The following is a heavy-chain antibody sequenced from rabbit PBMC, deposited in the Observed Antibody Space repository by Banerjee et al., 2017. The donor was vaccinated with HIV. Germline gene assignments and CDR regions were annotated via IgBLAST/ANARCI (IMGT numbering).Heavy chain of an antibody. CDR3: ARSYGDYGYVNL. CDR2: IYSSNGDK. CDR1: GSDISSNA. V-gene: IGHV1S47*01. Sequence: QEQLVESGGGLVQPEGSLTLTCKASGSDISSNAMCWVRQAPGKGLELIACIYSSNGDKWYASWVNGRFTISRSTSLNTVDLKMTSLTVADTATYFCARSYGDYGYVNLWGQGTLVTVS. J-gene: IGHJ4*01. D-gene: IGHD2-1*01.